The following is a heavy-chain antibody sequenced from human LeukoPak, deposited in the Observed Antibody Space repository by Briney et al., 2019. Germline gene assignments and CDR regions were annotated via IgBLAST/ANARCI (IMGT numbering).Heavy chain of an antibody. Sequence: SETLSLTCTVSGGPISSSSHYWGWIRQPPGKGLVWIGCIYYSGSTYYNPSLKSRVTISVDTSKNQFSLKLSSVTAADMAVYYCARNPRGYCSSTSCPRYWFDPWGQGTLVTVSS. CDR1: GGPISSSSHY. CDR3: ARNPRGYCSSTSCPRYWFDP. CDR2: IYYSGST. J-gene: IGHJ5*02. D-gene: IGHD2-2*01. V-gene: IGHV4-39*01.